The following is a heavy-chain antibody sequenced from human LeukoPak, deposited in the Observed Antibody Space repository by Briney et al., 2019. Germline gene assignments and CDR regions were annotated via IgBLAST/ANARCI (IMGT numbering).Heavy chain of an antibody. CDR3: AIVATIGGLDY. D-gene: IGHD5-12*01. Sequence: SETLSLTCAVYGGSFSGYYWSWIRQPPGKGLEWIGEINHSGSTNYNPSLKSRVTISVDTSKNQFSLKLSSVTAADTAVYYCAIVATIGGLDYWGQGTLVTVSS. CDR2: INHSGST. CDR1: GGSFSGYY. V-gene: IGHV4-34*01. J-gene: IGHJ4*02.